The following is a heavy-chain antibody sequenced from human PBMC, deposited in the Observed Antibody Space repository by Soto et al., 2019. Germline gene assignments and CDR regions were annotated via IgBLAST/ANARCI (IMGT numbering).Heavy chain of an antibody. CDR3: ARGLRFLEWLLSPPYYYYGMDV. D-gene: IGHD3-3*01. J-gene: IGHJ6*02. V-gene: IGHV4-59*08. CDR1: GGSISSYY. Sequence: SETLSLTCTVSGGSISSYYWSWIRQPPGKGLEWIGYIYYSGSTNYNPSLKSRVTISVDTSKNQFSLKLSSVTAADTAVYYCARGLRFLEWLLSPPYYYYGMDVWGQGTTVTVSS. CDR2: IYYSGST.